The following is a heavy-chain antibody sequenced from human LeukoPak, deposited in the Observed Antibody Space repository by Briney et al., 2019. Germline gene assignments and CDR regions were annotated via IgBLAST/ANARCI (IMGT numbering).Heavy chain of an antibody. Sequence: GGSLRLSCAASGFTFSSYAMSWVRQAPGKGLEWVSAISGGGGSTYYADSVKGRFTVSRDNAKNSLFLQMNSLRADDTAVYYCSREAAPWGQGTLVTVSS. J-gene: IGHJ5*02. CDR1: GFTFSSYA. CDR3: SREAAP. CDR2: ISGGGGST. D-gene: IGHD6-25*01. V-gene: IGHV3-23*01.